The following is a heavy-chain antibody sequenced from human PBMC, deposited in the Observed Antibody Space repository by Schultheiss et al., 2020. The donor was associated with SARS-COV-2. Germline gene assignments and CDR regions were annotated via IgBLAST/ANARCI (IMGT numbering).Heavy chain of an antibody. CDR3: AKANPITYYYDSSGSNFDY. CDR1: GGSFSGYY. J-gene: IGHJ4*02. V-gene: IGHV4-34*01. Sequence: SETLSLTCAVYGGSFSGYYWSWIRQPPGKGLEWIGSIYYSGSTYYNPSLKSRVTISVDTSKNQFSLKLSSVTAADTAVYYCAKANPITYYYDSSGSNFDYWGQGTLVTVSS. CDR2: IYYSGST. D-gene: IGHD3-22*01.